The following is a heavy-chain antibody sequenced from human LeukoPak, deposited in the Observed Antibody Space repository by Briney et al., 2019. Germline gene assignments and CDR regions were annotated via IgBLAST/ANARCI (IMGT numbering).Heavy chain of an antibody. CDR1: GYSFTSYW. CDR2: IYPGDSDT. CDR3: ARPRDTAMGGFDY. D-gene: IGHD5-18*01. J-gene: IGHJ4*02. Sequence: GESLKISCKGSGYSFTSYWIGWVRQMPGKGLEWMGIIYPGDSDTRYSPSFQGQVTISADKSISTAYLQWSSLKASDTALYCCARPRDTAMGGFDYWGQGTLVTVSS. V-gene: IGHV5-51*01.